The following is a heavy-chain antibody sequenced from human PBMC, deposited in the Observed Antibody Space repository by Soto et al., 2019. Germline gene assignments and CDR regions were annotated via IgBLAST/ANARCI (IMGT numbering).Heavy chain of an antibody. V-gene: IGHV3-30-3*01. CDR1: GFTFSSYA. CDR2: ISYDGSNK. J-gene: IGHJ5*02. CDR3: ASDSSSWYTGGWFDP. D-gene: IGHD6-13*01. Sequence: PGGSLRLSCAASGFTFSSYAMHWVRQAPGKGLEWVAVISYDGSNKYYADSVKGRFTISRDNSKNTLYLQMNSLRAEDTAVYYCASDSSSWYTGGWFDPWGQGTLVTVSS.